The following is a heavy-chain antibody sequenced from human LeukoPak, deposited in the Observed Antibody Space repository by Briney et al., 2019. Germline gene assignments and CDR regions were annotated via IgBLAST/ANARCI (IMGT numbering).Heavy chain of an antibody. CDR1: GGSFSGYY. CDR3: ARGADHLGP. V-gene: IGHV4-34*01. CDR2: INHGGTT. J-gene: IGHJ5*02. Sequence: SETLSLTCAVYGGSFSGYYWSWIRQPPGKGLEWIGEINHGGTTNYNPSLKSRVTISVDTSKNQFSLKLTSVTAVDTAVYYCARGADHLGPWGQGTLVTVSS.